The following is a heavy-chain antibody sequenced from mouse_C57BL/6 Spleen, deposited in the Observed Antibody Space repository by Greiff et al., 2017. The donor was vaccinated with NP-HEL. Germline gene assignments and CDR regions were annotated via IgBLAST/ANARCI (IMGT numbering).Heavy chain of an antibody. CDR2: IYPGDGDT. CDR1: GYAFSSSW. CDR3: ERGVLRTLLDY. V-gene: IGHV1-82*01. Sequence: VQLQQSGPELVKPGASVKISCKASGYAFSSSWMNWVKQRPGKGLEWIGRIYPGDGDTNYNGKFKGKATLTADKSSSTAYMQLSSLTSEDSAVYFCERGVLRTLLDYGGKDTTLTVST. J-gene: IGHJ2*01. D-gene: IGHD1-1*01.